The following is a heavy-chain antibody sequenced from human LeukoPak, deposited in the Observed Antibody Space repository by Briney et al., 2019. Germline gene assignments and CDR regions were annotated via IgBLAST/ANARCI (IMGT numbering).Heavy chain of an antibody. CDR1: GYTFTGYY. CDR3: ARDSWIQLWLHWFDP. V-gene: IGHV1-2*02. J-gene: IGHJ5*02. CDR2: INPNSGGT. D-gene: IGHD5-18*01. Sequence: ASVKVSCKASGYTFTGYYMHWVRQAPGQGLEWMGGINPNSGGTNYAQKFQGRVTMTRDTSISTAYMELSRLRSDDTAVYYCARDSWIQLWLHWFDPWGQGTLVTVSS.